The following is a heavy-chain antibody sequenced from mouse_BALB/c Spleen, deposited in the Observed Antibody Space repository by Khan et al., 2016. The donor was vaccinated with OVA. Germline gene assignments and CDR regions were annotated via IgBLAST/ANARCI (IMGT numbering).Heavy chain of an antibody. Sequence: IQLVQSGPELMKPGASVKISCKASGYSFTSYYIHWVKQSHGKSLEWSGYIDPFNGVTTYNQKFKGKATLTVDKSSSTAYMHLSSLTSEDSAVYCCGRHGYVYWFAYWGQGTLVTVSA. CDR2: IDPFNGVT. CDR1: GYSFTSYY. J-gene: IGHJ3*01. D-gene: IGHD2-2*01. CDR3: GRHGYVYWFAY. V-gene: IGHV1S135*01.